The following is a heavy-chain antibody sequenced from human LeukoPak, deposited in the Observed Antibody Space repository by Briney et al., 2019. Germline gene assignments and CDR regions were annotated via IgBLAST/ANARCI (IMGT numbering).Heavy chain of an antibody. CDR3: ARSRPVTYYYCGMDV. CDR2: IYYSGST. V-gene: IGHV4-59*01. Sequence: SETLSLTCTVSGGSISSYYWSWIRQPPGKGLEWIGYIYYSGSTNYNPSLKSRVTISVDTSKNQFSLKLSSVTAADTAVYYCARSRPVTYYYCGMDVWGQGTTVTVSS. D-gene: IGHD1-1*01. J-gene: IGHJ6*02. CDR1: GGSISSYY.